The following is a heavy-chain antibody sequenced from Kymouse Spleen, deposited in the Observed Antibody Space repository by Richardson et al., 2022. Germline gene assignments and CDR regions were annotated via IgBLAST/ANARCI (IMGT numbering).Heavy chain of an antibody. CDR1: GFTFSSYS. D-gene: IGHD2-2*02. Sequence: EVQLVESGGGLVKPGGSLRLSCAASGFTFSSYSMNWVRQAPGKGLEWVSSISSSSSYIYYADSVKGRFTISRDNAKNSLYLQMNSLRAEDTAVYYCAREGYCSSTSCYSNWFDPWGQGTLVTVSS. CDR3: AREGYCSSTSCYSNWFDP. V-gene: IGHV3-21*03. J-gene: IGHJ5*02. CDR2: ISSSSSYI.